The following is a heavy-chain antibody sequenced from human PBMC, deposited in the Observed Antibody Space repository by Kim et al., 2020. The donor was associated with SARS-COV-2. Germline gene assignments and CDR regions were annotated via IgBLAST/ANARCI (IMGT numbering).Heavy chain of an antibody. CDR3: ARLRSQQLVKGYYYHGMDV. D-gene: IGHD6-13*01. CDR2: IDPSDSYT. V-gene: IGHV5-10-1*01. J-gene: IGHJ6*02. Sequence: GESLQISCQGSGYSFTSYWISWVRQMPGKGLEWMGRIDPSDSYTNYSPSFQGHVTISADKSISTAYLQWSSLQASDTAMYYCARLRSQQLVKGYYYHGMDVWGQGTTVTVSS. CDR1: GYSFTSYW.